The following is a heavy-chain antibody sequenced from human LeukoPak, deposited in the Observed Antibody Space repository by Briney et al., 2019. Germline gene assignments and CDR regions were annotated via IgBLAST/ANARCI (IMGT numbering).Heavy chain of an antibody. Sequence: ASVKVSCKASGYTFINYGINWVRQAPGQELEWMGWISPYNGNTNYAQKFQGRVTMTTDTSTSTAYMELRSLRSDDTAVYYCARAPQRNLSYYYGMDVWGQGTTVPVSS. CDR1: GYTFINYG. J-gene: IGHJ6*02. CDR2: ISPYNGNT. CDR3: ARAPQRNLSYYYGMDV. V-gene: IGHV1-18*01.